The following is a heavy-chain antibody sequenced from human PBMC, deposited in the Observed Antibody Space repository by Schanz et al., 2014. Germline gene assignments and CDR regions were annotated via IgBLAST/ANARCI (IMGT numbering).Heavy chain of an antibody. D-gene: IGHD2-15*01. CDR2: VSASGGGP. CDR1: GFTFRSYA. V-gene: IGHV3-23*04. J-gene: IGHJ4*02. CDR3: VKDDRGDVVVVAANY. Sequence: VQLVESGGGLVKPGGSLRLSCIGSGFTFRSYALGWVRQAPGKGLEWVSLVSASGGGPFYADSVKGRFTISRDNSRNTVYLQMSSLRAEDTAVYYCVKDDRGDVVVVAANYWGQGAQVIVSS.